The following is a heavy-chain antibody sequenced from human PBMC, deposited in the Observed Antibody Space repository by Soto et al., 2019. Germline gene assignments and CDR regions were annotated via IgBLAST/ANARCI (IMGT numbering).Heavy chain of an antibody. CDR2: IKQDGSEK. V-gene: IGHV3-7*03. Sequence: EVQLVESGGGLVQPGGSLRLSCAASGFTFSSYWMSWVRQAPGKGLEWVANIKQDGSEKYYVDSVKGRFTISRDNAKNSLYLQMNSLRAEDTAVYYCARYSASYYDFWSGYPGGYYGMDVWGQGTTVTVSS. J-gene: IGHJ6*02. CDR1: GFTFSSYW. D-gene: IGHD3-3*01. CDR3: ARYSASYYDFWSGYPGGYYGMDV.